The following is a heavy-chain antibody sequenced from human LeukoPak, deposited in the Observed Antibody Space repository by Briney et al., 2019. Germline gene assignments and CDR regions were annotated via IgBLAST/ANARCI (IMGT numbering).Heavy chain of an antibody. CDR3: ARAYGSGNYYSVDY. V-gene: IGHV1-2*02. Sequence: ASVKVSCKASGYTFTGYYMHWVRHAPGQGLEWMGWINPNSGGTNYAQKFQGRVTMTRDTSISTAYMELSRLRSDDTAVYYCARAYGSGNYYSVDYWGQGTLVTVSS. J-gene: IGHJ4*02. D-gene: IGHD3-10*01. CDR1: GYTFTGYY. CDR2: INPNSGGT.